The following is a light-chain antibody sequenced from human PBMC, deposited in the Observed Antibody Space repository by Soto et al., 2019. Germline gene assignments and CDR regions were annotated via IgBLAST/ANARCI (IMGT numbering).Light chain of an antibody. CDR1: QSRVYSDGNTY. CDR2: KVS. Sequence: DVVMTQSPLSLPVTLGQPASISFSSSQSRVYSDGNTYLNWFQQRPGQSPRRLIYKVSNRDSGVPDRFSGSGSGTEFTLTISRLEPEDFAVYYCQQYGSSSWTFGQGTKVDI. CDR3: QQYGSSSWT. V-gene: IGKV2-30*01. J-gene: IGKJ1*01.